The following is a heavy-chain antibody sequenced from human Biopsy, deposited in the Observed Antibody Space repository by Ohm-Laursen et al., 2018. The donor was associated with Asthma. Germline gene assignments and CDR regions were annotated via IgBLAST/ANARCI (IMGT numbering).Heavy chain of an antibody. CDR3: ARERAGVLGSYNGMDV. CDR2: VTYDGISQ. J-gene: IGHJ6*02. CDR1: GFTFSNYG. Sequence: SLRPSCAASGFTFSNYGMHWDRQVAGKGLDWVAVVTYDGISQYYAEYVKGRFTISRDNSRNTLNLQMNSVRPDDTAVYFCARERAGVLGSYNGMDVWGPGTTVSVSS. D-gene: IGHD2-8*01. V-gene: IGHV3-30*03.